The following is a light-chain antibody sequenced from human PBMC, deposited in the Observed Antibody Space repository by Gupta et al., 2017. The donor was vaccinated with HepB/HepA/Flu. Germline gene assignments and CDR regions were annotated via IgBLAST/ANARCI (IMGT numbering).Light chain of an antibody. CDR3: QQYEDYPVT. Sequence: DIQLTPSPSSLSASVGDRVTISCRASQGINNYLAWYQQKPGKAPKLLIYAASTLPSGVPSRFSGSGSGTEFTLTISSLQPEDFATYYCQQYEDYPVTFGQGTIVDIK. J-gene: IGKJ5*01. V-gene: IGKV1-9*01. CDR1: QGINNY. CDR2: AAS.